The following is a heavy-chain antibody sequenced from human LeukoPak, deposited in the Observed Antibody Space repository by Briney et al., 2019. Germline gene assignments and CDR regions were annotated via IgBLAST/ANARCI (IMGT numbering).Heavy chain of an antibody. CDR3: ARERGLVGPDY. Sequence: PSETLSLTCTVSGGSISSGDYYWSWIRQPPGKGLEWIGYIYYSGSTYYNPSLKSRVTISVDTSKNQFSLKLSSVTAADTAAYYCARERGLVGPDYWGQGTLVTVSS. CDR1: GGSISSGDYY. V-gene: IGHV4-30-4*01. D-gene: IGHD1-26*01. CDR2: IYYSGST. J-gene: IGHJ4*02.